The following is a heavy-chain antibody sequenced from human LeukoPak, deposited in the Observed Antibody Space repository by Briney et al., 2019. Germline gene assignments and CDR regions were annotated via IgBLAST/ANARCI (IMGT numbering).Heavy chain of an antibody. Sequence: GGSLRPSCAASGFTYSSYAMSWVRQDPGKGLECISGFSGSGGSTYYADSAKGRFTISRDNSKNTLYLQMNSLRAEDTAVYFCAKSTRAVMAMMDVWGKGTTVTVSS. CDR3: AKSTRAVMAMMDV. D-gene: IGHD3-16*01. V-gene: IGHV3-23*01. J-gene: IGHJ6*04. CDR2: FSGSGGST. CDR1: GFTYSSYA.